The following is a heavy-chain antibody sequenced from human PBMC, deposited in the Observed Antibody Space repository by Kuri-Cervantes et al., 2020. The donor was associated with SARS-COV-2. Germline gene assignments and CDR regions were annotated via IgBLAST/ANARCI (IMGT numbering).Heavy chain of an antibody. Sequence: TLSLTCTVSGGSISSGSYYWSWNRQPAGKGLEWIGYIYTSGSTNYNPSLKSRVTISVDTSKNQFSLKLSSVTAADTAVYYCARVVQGVVDYGGQGTLVTVSS. V-gene: IGHV4-61*09. D-gene: IGHD3-10*01. CDR3: ARVVQGVVDY. CDR2: IYTSGST. J-gene: IGHJ4*02. CDR1: GGSISSGSYY.